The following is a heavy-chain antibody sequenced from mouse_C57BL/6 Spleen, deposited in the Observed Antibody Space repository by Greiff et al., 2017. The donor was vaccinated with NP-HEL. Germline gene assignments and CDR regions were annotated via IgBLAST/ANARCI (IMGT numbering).Heavy chain of an antibody. CDR1: GYAFSSYW. Sequence: QVQLQQSGAELVKPGASVKISCKASGYAFSSYWMNWVKQRPGKGLEWIGQIYPGDGDTNYNGKFKGKATLTADKSSSTAYMQLSSLTSEDSAVYFCVPIYYDYDAPLDYWGQGTTLTVSS. CDR3: VPIYYDYDAPLDY. D-gene: IGHD2-4*01. V-gene: IGHV1-80*01. J-gene: IGHJ2*01. CDR2: IYPGDGDT.